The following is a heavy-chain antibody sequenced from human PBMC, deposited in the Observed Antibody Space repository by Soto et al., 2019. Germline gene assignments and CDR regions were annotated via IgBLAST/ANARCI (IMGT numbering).Heavy chain of an antibody. Sequence: ASVKVSCKASGYTFTNFGISWVRQAPGQGLEWMGWISAYNGNTNYAQKFQGRVTMTTDTSTSTAYMEVRSLRSEDTAVYYCARDPGYSYGYNWGQGTLVTVSS. V-gene: IGHV1-18*01. CDR3: ARDPGYSYGYN. D-gene: IGHD5-18*01. CDR2: ISAYNGNT. CDR1: GYTFTNFG. J-gene: IGHJ4*02.